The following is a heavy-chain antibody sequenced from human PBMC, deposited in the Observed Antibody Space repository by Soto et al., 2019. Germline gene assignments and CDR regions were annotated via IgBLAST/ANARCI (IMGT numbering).Heavy chain of an antibody. CDR3: TRDSGIVLIPVTSMDV. D-gene: IGHD2-2*01. J-gene: IGHJ6*02. CDR2: ISYDGGNE. Sequence: QVQLVESGGGVVQPGRSLRLSCAASGFIFSTYAMHWVRQAPGKGLEWVALISYDGGNEYYADSVKGRFTISRDDSENSLYLQMIGLRAEDTAVYYCTRDSGIVLIPVTSMDVWGQGTTVTVS. V-gene: IGHV3-30-3*01. CDR1: GFIFSTYA.